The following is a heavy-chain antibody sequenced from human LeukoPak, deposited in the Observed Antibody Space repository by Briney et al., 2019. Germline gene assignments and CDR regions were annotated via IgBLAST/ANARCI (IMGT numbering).Heavy chain of an antibody. CDR3: ARAEPGGYFDY. Sequence: SETLSLTCTVSGGSISSGGYYWSWIRQHPGKGLEWIGYIYYSGSTYYNSSLKSRVTISVDTSKNQFSLKLSSVTAADTAVYYCARAEPGGYFDYWGQGTLVTVSS. J-gene: IGHJ4*02. CDR1: GGSISSGGYY. V-gene: IGHV4-31*03. CDR2: IYYSGST. D-gene: IGHD1-26*01.